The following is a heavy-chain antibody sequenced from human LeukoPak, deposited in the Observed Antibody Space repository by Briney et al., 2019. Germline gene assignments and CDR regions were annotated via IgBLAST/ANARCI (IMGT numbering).Heavy chain of an antibody. Sequence: ASVKVSCKASGGTFSSYAISWVRQAPGQGLVWMGGIVPIFGTANYAQKFQGRVTITADESTSTAYMELSSLRSEDTAVYYCARAPLGYCSGGSCYSGGRYYSDYWGQGTLVTVSS. V-gene: IGHV1-69*13. CDR1: GGTFSSYA. J-gene: IGHJ4*02. CDR2: IVPIFGTA. CDR3: ARAPLGYCSGGSCYSGGRYYSDY. D-gene: IGHD2-15*01.